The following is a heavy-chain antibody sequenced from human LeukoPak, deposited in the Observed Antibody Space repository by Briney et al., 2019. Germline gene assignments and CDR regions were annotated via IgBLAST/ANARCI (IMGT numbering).Heavy chain of an antibody. D-gene: IGHD5-18*01. Sequence: RPSETLSLTCTVSGGSIRSSSYYWGWIRQPPGKGLEWIGSIYYSGTTHYNPSLESRVTISVDTSKNQFSLKLASVTAADTAIYYCAKGAGGFSYYNWFDPWGQGTLVTVSS. V-gene: IGHV4-39*07. J-gene: IGHJ5*02. CDR2: IYYSGTT. CDR1: GGSIRSSSYY. CDR3: AKGAGGFSYYNWFDP.